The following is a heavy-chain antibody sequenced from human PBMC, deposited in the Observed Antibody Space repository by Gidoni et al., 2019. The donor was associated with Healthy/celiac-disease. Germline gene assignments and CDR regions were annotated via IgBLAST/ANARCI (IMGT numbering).Heavy chain of an antibody. CDR3: ARRDHYDFWSGYFPFDY. CDR1: GGSISSSSYY. V-gene: IGHV4-39*01. J-gene: IGHJ4*02. CDR2: IYYSGST. Sequence: QLQLQESGPGLVKPSETLSLTCTVSGGSISSSSYYWGWIRQPPGKGLEWIGSIYYSGSTYYNPSLKSRVTISVDTSKNQFSLKLSSVTAADTAVYYCARRDHYDFWSGYFPFDYWGQGTLVTVSS. D-gene: IGHD3-3*01.